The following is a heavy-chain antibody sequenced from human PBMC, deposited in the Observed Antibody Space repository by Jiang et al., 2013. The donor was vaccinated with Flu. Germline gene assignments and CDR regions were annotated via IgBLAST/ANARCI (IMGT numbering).Heavy chain of an antibody. Sequence: LLKPSETLSLTCTVSGGSISSSSYYWGWIRQPPGKGLEWIGSIYYSGSTYYNPSLKSRVTISVDTSKNQFSLKLSSVTAADTAVYYCARGRSQDYWGQGTLVTVSS. J-gene: IGHJ4*02. CDR2: IYYSGST. CDR1: GGSISSSSYY. CDR3: ARGRSQDY. V-gene: IGHV4-39*01.